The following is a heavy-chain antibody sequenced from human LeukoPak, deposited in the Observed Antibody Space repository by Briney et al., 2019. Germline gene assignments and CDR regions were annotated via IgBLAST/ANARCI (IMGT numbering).Heavy chain of an antibody. D-gene: IGHD3-22*01. V-gene: IGHV4-39*01. CDR2: FYYSGST. J-gene: IGHJ3*02. Sequence: SETLSLTCTVSGGSISSRSDYWGWIRQPPGKGQEWNGGFYYSGSTYYDPSLKSRVTISVDTSKTQFSLKLSSVTAADTAVYYCARRSEYYYDSSGYYLDAFDIWGQGTMVTVSS. CDR1: GGSISSRSDY. CDR3: ARRSEYYYDSSGYYLDAFDI.